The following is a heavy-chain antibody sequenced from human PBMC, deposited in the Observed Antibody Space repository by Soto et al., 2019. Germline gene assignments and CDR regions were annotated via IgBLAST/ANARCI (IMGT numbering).Heavy chain of an antibody. V-gene: IGHV3-9*01. D-gene: IGHD3-22*01. Sequence: PGGSLRLSCVASGFNFDDSAMNWVRQVPGKGLEWVSGITWNSGHILYADSVKGRLTISRDNAKKSLYLELNSLRPEDTALYYCAKGRSSMIVVVMDYWGQGTPVTVSS. CDR1: GFNFDDSA. CDR3: AKGRSSMIVVVMDY. CDR2: ITWNSGHI. J-gene: IGHJ4*02.